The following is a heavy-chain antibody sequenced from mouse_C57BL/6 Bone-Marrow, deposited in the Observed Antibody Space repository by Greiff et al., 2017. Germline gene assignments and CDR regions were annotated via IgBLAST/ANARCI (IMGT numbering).Heavy chain of an antibody. V-gene: IGHV1-81*01. CDR2: IYPRSGNT. CDR1: GYTFTSYG. J-gene: IGHJ2*01. D-gene: IGHD1-1*01. CDR3: ARSHYGSSPYYFDY. Sequence: VKLLESGAELARPGASVKLSCKASGYTFTSYGISWVKQRTGQGLEWIGEIYPRSGNTYYNEKFKGKATLTADKSSSTAYMELRSLTSEYSAVYFCARSHYGSSPYYFDYWGQGTTLTVSS.